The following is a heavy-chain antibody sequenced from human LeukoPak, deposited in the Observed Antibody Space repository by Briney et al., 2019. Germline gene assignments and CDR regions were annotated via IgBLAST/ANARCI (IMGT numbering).Heavy chain of an antibody. CDR1: GFTFSSYA. Sequence: GGSLRLSCAASGFTFSSYAMHWVRQAPGKGLEWVAVISYDGSNKYYADSVKGRFTISRDNSKNTLYLQMNSLRAGDTAVYYCARSVGAARDFDYWGQGTLVTVSS. CDR2: ISYDGSNK. J-gene: IGHJ4*02. V-gene: IGHV3-30*04. D-gene: IGHD6-6*01. CDR3: ARSVGAARDFDY.